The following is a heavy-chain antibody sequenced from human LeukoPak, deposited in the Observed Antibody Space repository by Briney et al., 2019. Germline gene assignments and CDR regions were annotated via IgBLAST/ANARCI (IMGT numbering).Heavy chain of an antibody. V-gene: IGHV4-34*01. CDR1: GGSFSGYY. D-gene: IGHD2-15*01. CDR2: INHSGST. Sequence: SETLSLTCAVYGGSFSGYYWSWIRQPPGKGLEWIGEINHSGSTNYNPSLKSRVTISVDTSKNQFSLKLSSVSAADTAVYYCARGSPSRYCSGGSCYSYAFDIWGQGTMVTVSS. CDR3: ARGSPSRYCSGGSCYSYAFDI. J-gene: IGHJ3*02.